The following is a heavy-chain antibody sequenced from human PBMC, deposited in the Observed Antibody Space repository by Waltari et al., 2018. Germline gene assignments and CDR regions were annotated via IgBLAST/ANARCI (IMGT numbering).Heavy chain of an antibody. CDR1: GGSISSSS. CDR3: ARWGHVWWTQDAFDI. V-gene: IGHV4-59*01. D-gene: IGHD2-21*01. J-gene: IGHJ3*02. CDR2: IYYSGST. Sequence: QVQLQESGPGLVKPSETLSLPCTVSGGSISSSSWSWIRPPPGKGLEWIGYIYYSGSTNYNPSLKSRVTISVDTSKNQFSLKLSSVTAADTAVYYCARWGHVWWTQDAFDIWGQGTMVTVSS.